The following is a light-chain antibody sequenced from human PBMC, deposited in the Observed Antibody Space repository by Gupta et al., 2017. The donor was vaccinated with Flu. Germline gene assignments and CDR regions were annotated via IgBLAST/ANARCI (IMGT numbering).Light chain of an antibody. CDR1: QSISSY. J-gene: IGKJ4*01. CDR2: AAS. V-gene: IGKV1-39*01. Sequence: DIQMTQSPSSLSASVGDRVTITCRASQSISSYLNWYQQKPGQAPKLLIYAASSLQSGVPSRFSGSGSGTDFTLTISSLQPEDFATYYCQQRDSTPHTVGGGTKVEIK. CDR3: QQRDSTPHT.